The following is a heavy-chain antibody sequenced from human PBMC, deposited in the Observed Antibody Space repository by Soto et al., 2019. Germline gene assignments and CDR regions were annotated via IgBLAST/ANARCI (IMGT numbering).Heavy chain of an antibody. CDR1: GGSITGYC. J-gene: IGHJ4*02. Sequence: PSETLSLTCTVSGGSITGYCWTWIRQSPGKGLEWIGYVFYKGNTNYNPSLKSRVSISVDTSTNQFSLRLNSVTAADTAVYYCARSGDSFGFTDYWGQGTLVTVSS. D-gene: IGHD5-18*01. CDR3: ARSGDSFGFTDY. CDR2: VFYKGNT. V-gene: IGHV4-59*01.